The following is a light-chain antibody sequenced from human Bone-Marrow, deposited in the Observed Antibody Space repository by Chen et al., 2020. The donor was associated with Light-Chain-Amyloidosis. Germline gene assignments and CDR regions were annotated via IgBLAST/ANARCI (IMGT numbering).Light chain of an antibody. CDR2: EDD. Sequence: NFMLTQPHSVSESPGKTVIISCTRSSGSIATNYVQWYQQRPGSSPTTVIYEDDQRPSGVPDRFSGSIDRSSNSASLTISGLKTEVEADYCCQSYQGSSQGVFGGGTKLTVL. CDR1: SGSIATNY. J-gene: IGLJ3*02. CDR3: QSYQGSSQGV. V-gene: IGLV6-57*01.